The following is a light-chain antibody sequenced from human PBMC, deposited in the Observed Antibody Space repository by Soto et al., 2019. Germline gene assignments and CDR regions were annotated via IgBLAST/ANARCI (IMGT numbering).Light chain of an antibody. CDR3: QHYNSYSEA. J-gene: IGKJ1*01. CDR2: KAS. Sequence: DIQMTQSPSTLSASVGDGVNIACGASQSISSGLAWYQQKPGKAPKLLIYKASTLKSGVPSRFSGSGSGTEFTLTISSLQPDDFATYYCQHYNSYSEAFGQGTKVDIK. CDR1: QSISSG. V-gene: IGKV1-5*03.